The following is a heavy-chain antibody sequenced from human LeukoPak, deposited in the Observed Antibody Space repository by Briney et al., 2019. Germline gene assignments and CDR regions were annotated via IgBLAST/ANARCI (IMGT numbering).Heavy chain of an antibody. J-gene: IGHJ4*02. CDR1: GFTVSNAW. CDR3: TTVPWELPIDY. D-gene: IGHD1-26*01. Sequence: AGGSLRLSCAASGFTVSNAWMGWVRQAPGKGLEWVGRIKSKTDGGTTDYAAPVKGRFTISRDDSKNTLYLQMNSLKTEDTAVYYCTTVPWELPIDYWGQGTLVTVSS. V-gene: IGHV3-15*01. CDR2: IKSKTDGGTT.